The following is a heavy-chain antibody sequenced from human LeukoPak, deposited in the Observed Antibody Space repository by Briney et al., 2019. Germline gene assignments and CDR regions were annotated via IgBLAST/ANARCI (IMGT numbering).Heavy chain of an antibody. CDR1: GFSFSDST. CDR2: MKEDGSDE. J-gene: IGHJ1*01. V-gene: IGHV3-7*03. D-gene: IGHD3-16*01. Sequence: QPGGSLRLSCVAPGFSFSDSTMSSVRQDAGKELEWVAKMKEDGSDENYVDSVKGRFTISRENARNSLHLQMKSLRADDTAVYFCARGGAGGGYFPTWGQGILVSVSS. CDR3: ARGGAGGGYFPT.